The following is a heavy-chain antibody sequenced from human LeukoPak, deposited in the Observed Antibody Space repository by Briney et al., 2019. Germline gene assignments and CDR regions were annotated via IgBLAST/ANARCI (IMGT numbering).Heavy chain of an antibody. Sequence: GGSLRLSCAASGFTFSSYSMNWVRQAPGKGLEWVSSISSSSSYIYYADSVKGRFTISRDNAKNSLYLQMNSLRAEDTAVYYCARVNEGYDYVWGSYRSTASFDYWGQGTLVTVSS. CDR2: ISSSSSYI. V-gene: IGHV3-21*01. CDR1: GFTFSSYS. D-gene: IGHD3-16*02. CDR3: ARVNEGYDYVWGSYRSTASFDY. J-gene: IGHJ4*02.